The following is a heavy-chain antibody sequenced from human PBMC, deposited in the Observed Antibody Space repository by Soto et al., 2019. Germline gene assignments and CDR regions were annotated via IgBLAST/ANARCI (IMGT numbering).Heavy chain of an antibody. CDR1: GGSISSSSYY. CDR2: IYYSGST. Sequence: SETLSLTCTVSGGSISSSSYYWGWIRQPPGKGLEWIGSIYYSGSTYYNPSLKSRVTISVDTSKNQFSLKLSSVTAADTAVYSCARDILEDWEGEGNAFDIWGQGTMVTVSS. D-gene: IGHD3-16*01. V-gene: IGHV4-39*07. CDR3: ARDILEDWEGEGNAFDI. J-gene: IGHJ3*02.